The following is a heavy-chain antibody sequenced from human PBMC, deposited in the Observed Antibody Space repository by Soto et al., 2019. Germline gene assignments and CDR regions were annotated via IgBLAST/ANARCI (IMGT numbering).Heavy chain of an antibody. CDR1: GFTFSSYA. J-gene: IGHJ1*01. CDR3: AKDHYDSIRPAPQH. CDR2: ISGSRGST. Sequence: GGSLRLSCAAYGFTFSSYAMSWVSLAPGKGLEWVSTISGSRGSTYYADSVKGRFTISRDNSQNTLYLQMNSLRAEDTAVYYCAKDHYDSIRPAPQHWGQCTLVTVSS. V-gene: IGHV3-23*01. D-gene: IGHD3-22*01.